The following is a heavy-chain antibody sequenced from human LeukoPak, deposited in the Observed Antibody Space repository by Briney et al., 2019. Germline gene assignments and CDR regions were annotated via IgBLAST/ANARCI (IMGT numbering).Heavy chain of an antibody. CDR3: ARRAGAYTHPYDY. D-gene: IGHD3-16*01. CDR2: INSNGGST. J-gene: IGHJ4*02. Sequence: PGGSLRLSCVASGFTFSSYAMHWVRQTPGKGLEYVSGINSNGGSTHYANSVKGRFTISRDNSKHTLYLQMGSLRTEDMAVYYCARRAGAYTHPYDYWGQGTLVTVS. V-gene: IGHV3-64*01. CDR1: GFTFSSYA.